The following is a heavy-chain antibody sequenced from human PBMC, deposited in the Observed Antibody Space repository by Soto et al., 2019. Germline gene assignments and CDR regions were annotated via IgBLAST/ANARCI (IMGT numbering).Heavy chain of an antibody. CDR2: ISSSSSYI. V-gene: IGHV3-21*01. D-gene: IGHD2-15*01. CDR3: ARVGGYYYYYMDV. CDR1: GFTFSSYS. Sequence: EVQLVESGGGLVKPGGSLRLSCAASGFTFSSYSMNWVRQAPGKGLEWVSSISSSSSYIYYADSVKGRFTISRDNAKNSLYLQMNSLSAEDTAVYYRARVGGYYYYYMDVWGKGTTVTVSS. J-gene: IGHJ6*03.